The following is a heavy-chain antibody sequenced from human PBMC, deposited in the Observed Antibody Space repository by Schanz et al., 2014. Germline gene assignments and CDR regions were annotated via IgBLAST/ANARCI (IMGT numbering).Heavy chain of an antibody. D-gene: IGHD3-10*01. CDR3: AKGRFGELSAFDI. V-gene: IGHV3-23*04. J-gene: IGHJ3*02. CDR2: ISGSGGST. CDR1: GLTFTSAW. Sequence: EVQLVESGGGLVQPGGSLRLSCATSGLTFTSAWMSWVRQAPGKGLEWVSAISGSGGSTYYADSVKGRFTISRDNSKNTLYLQMNSLRAEDTAVYYCAKGRFGELSAFDIWGQGTMVTVSS.